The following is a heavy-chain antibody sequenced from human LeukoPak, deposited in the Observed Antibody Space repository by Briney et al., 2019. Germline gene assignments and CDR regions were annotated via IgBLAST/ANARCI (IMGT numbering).Heavy chain of an antibody. J-gene: IGHJ4*02. Sequence: PSETLSLTCTVSGGSISSYYWSWIRQPPGKGLEWIGYIYYSGSTNYNPSLKSRVTISVDTSKNQFSLKLSSVTAADTAVYYCAREIRLGVPCYYEFGGNFDYWGQGTLVTVSS. D-gene: IGHD3-16*01. CDR1: GGSISSYY. V-gene: IGHV4-59*01. CDR2: IYYSGST. CDR3: AREIRLGVPCYYEFGGNFDY.